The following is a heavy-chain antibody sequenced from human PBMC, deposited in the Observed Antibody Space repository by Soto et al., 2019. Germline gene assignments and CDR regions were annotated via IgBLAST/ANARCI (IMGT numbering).Heavy chain of an antibody. Sequence: PSETLSLTCTVSGGSISSYYWSWIRQPLGKGLEWIGYIYYSGSTIYNPSLKSRVTISVDTSKNQFSLKLSSVTAADTAVYYCARVAAQLAGYYYYYMDVWGKGTTVTVSS. V-gene: IGHV4-59*08. CDR1: GGSISSYY. CDR2: IYYSGST. J-gene: IGHJ6*03. CDR3: ARVAAQLAGYYYYYMDV. D-gene: IGHD2-15*01.